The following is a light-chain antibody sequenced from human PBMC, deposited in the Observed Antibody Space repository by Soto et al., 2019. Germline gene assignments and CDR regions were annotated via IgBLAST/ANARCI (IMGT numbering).Light chain of an antibody. CDR2: EVS. Sequence: QSALTQPPSLSVSPGQSVTISCTRTSSDVGSYNRVSWYQQPPGTAPKLMIYEVSNRPSGVPDRLSGSKSGNTASLTISGLQAEDEADYYCNSYTSSGTYVFGTGTKVTVL. V-gene: IGLV2-18*02. CDR1: SSDVGSYNR. CDR3: NSYTSSGTYV. J-gene: IGLJ1*01.